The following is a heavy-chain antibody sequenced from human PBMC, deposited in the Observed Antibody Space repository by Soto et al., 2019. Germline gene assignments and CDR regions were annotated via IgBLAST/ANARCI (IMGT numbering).Heavy chain of an antibody. CDR1: GFTFSSYA. CDR3: PQLPDTTMDMNFDS. D-gene: IGHD3-10*01. CDR2: FDNSDGRT. V-gene: IGHV3-23*01. J-gene: IGHJ4*02. Sequence: GGSLRLSCAASGFTFSSYAMNWVRQAPGKGLEWFSTFDNSDGRTYYSDSVKGRFTISRDNSKNTLFLQMNSLRPEDTAVYYWPQLPDTTMDMNFDSWLKG.